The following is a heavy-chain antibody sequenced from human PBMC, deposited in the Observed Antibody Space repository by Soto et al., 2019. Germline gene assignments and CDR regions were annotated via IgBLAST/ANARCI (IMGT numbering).Heavy chain of an antibody. D-gene: IGHD2-21*01. CDR1: GFTFSSYW. J-gene: IGHJ6*02. CDR3: ARRQQIAYYYGRDV. V-gene: IGHV3-74*01. CDR2: INSDGSIT. Sequence: EEQLVESGGGLVQPGGSLRLSCAASGFTFSSYWMHWVRQAPGKGLVWVSRINSDGSITNYADSVKGRFTISRDNAKNTLYLQMNSLSAEDTAVYYCARRQQIAYYYGRDVWGQGSTVTVSS.